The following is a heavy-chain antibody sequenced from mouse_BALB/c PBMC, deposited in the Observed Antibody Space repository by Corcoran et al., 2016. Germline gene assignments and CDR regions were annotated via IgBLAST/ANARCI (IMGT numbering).Heavy chain of an antibody. J-gene: IGHJ4*01. CDR2: INPNNGGT. CDR1: GYTFTDYY. Sequence: EVQLQQSGPVLVKPGASVKMSCKTSGYTFTDYYMKWVKQSHGKSIEWIGDINPNNGGTSYNQKFKGKATLTVDKSSSTAYMQLNSLTSEDSAVYYCARFDAMDYWGQGSSVTVSS. CDR3: ARFDAMDY. V-gene: IGHV1-26*01.